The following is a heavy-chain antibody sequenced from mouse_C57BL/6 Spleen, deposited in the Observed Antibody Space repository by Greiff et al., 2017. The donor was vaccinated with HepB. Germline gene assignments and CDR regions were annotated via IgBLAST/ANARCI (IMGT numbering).Heavy chain of an antibody. Sequence: VQLQQSGTVLARPGASVKMSCKTSGYTFTSYWMHWVKQRPGQGLEWIGAIYPGNSDTSYNQKFKGKAKLTAVTSASTAYMELSSLTNEDSAVYYCTRGYYGSSSPFAYWGQGTLVTVSA. CDR3: TRGYYGSSSPFAY. V-gene: IGHV1-5*01. J-gene: IGHJ3*01. CDR2: IYPGNSDT. CDR1: GYTFTSYW. D-gene: IGHD1-1*01.